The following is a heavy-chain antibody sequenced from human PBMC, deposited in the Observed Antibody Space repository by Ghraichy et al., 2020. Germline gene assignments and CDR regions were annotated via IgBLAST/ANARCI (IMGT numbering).Heavy chain of an antibody. CDR3: ARPDSSSWYQFDY. D-gene: IGHD6-13*01. V-gene: IGHV4-59*01. J-gene: IGHJ4*02. CDR1: GGSISSYY. CDR2: IYYSGST. Sequence: SETLSLTCTVSGGSISSYYWSWIRQPPGKGLEWIGYIYYSGSTNYNPSLKSRVTISVDTSKNQFSLKLSSVTAADTAVYYCARPDSSSWYQFDYWGQGTLVTVSS.